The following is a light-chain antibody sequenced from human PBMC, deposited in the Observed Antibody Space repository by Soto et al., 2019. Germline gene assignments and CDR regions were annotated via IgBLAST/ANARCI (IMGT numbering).Light chain of an antibody. Sequence: DIQMTQSPSTLSASVGDRVTITCRASQSISSWLAWYQQKPGKAPKLLIYQASSLESGVPARFSGSGSGTEFTLTISSLQPEDFATYYCQQYNITSETFGQGTKVEIK. CDR3: QQYNITSET. CDR1: QSISSW. CDR2: QAS. V-gene: IGKV1-5*03. J-gene: IGKJ1*01.